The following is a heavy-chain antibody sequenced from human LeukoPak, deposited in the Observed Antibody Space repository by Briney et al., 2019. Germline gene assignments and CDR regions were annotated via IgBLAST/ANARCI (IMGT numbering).Heavy chain of an antibody. CDR1: GGSISSYY. Sequence: SETLSLTCTVSGGSISSYYWNWIRQPPGKGLEWIGYISYSGSTNYNPSLKSRVTISVDTSKNQFSLKLSSVTAADTAVYYCARSSNWNDVWFDPWGQGTLVTVSS. D-gene: IGHD1-20*01. CDR3: ARSSNWNDVWFDP. V-gene: IGHV4-59*12. CDR2: ISYSGST. J-gene: IGHJ5*02.